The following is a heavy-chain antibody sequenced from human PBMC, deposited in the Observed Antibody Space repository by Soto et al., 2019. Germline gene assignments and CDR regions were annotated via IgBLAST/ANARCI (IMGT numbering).Heavy chain of an antibody. CDR2: ITGSGDYT. CDR1: GFTFSSYA. CDR3: GKDPNGDYFGAFDF. Sequence: EVQMLESGGGLVQPGGSLRLSCAASGFTFSSYALTGVRQAPGKGLEWVSSITGSGDYTRYTDSVKGRFTITRDNAKNTLFLQMKSLRADDTAIYYCGKDPNGDYFGAFDFWGQGTMVTVSS. J-gene: IGHJ3*01. D-gene: IGHD4-17*01. V-gene: IGHV3-23*01.